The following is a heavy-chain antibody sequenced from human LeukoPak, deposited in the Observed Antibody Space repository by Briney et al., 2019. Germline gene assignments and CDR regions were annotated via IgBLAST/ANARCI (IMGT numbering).Heavy chain of an antibody. J-gene: IGHJ4*02. Sequence: GGSLRLSCAASGFTFSSYWMSWVRQAPGKGLEWVSGINWNGGSTGYADSVKGRFTISRDNAKNSLYLQMNSLRAEDTALYYCARDGSYDSSGYYFNFDYWGQGTLVTVSS. V-gene: IGHV3-20*04. CDR1: GFTFSSYW. D-gene: IGHD3-22*01. CDR2: INWNGGST. CDR3: ARDGSYDSSGYYFNFDY.